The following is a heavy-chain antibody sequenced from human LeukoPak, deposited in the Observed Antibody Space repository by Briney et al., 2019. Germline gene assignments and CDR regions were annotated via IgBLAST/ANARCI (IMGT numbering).Heavy chain of an antibody. J-gene: IGHJ4*02. CDR1: GGSFSGYY. D-gene: IGHD2-2*01. CDR3: ARGRTGAAALDF. CDR2: MNPSGST. Sequence: SETLSLTCAVYGGSFSGYYWTWIRQTPEKGLEWIGEMNPSGSTSYNPSLKSRVTISVDTSKNQFSLKLTSMTAADTAVYHCARGRTGAAALDFWGPGTLVTVSS. V-gene: IGHV4-34*01.